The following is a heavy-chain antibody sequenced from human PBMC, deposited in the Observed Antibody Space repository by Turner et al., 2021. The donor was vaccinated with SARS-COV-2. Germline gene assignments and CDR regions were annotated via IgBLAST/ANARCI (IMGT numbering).Heavy chain of an antibody. D-gene: IGHD5-12*01. CDR2: IWDDGSNK. Sequence: QVQLVESGGGVVQPGRSLRLSCAASGFTFSSYGMHWVRQATGKGLEWVAVIWDDGSNKYYADSVKGRFTISRDNSKNTLYLQMNSLRAEDTAVYYCARDGGYSGYAYFDYWGQGTLVTVSS. J-gene: IGHJ4*02. CDR3: ARDGGYSGYAYFDY. CDR1: GFTFSSYG. V-gene: IGHV3-33*01.